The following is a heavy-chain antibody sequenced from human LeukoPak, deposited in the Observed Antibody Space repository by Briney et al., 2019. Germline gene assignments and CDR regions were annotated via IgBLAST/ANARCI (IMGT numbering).Heavy chain of an antibody. J-gene: IGHJ6*02. CDR1: GGSFSGYY. CDR3: ASTSGAGDYDFWSGYYDYYYGMDV. D-gene: IGHD3-3*01. CDR2: INHSGST. V-gene: IGHV4-34*01. Sequence: SETLSLTCAVYGGSFSGYYWSWIRQPPGKGLEWIGEINHSGSTNYNPSLKSRVTISVDTSKNQFSLKLSSVTAADTAVYYCASTSGAGDYDFWSGYYDYYYGMDVWGQGTTVTVSS.